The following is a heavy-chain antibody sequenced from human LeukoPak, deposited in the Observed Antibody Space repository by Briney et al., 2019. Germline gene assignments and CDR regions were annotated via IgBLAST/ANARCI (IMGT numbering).Heavy chain of an antibody. V-gene: IGHV4-61*05. CDR1: GGSISSSSYY. CDR3: ARVRRYFDRGLYYYYYMDV. CDR2: IYYSGST. D-gene: IGHD3-9*01. Sequence: SETLSLTCTVSGGSISSSSYYWSWIRQPPGKGLEWIGYIYYSGSTYYNPSLKSRVTISVDRSKNQFSLKLSSVTAADTAVYYCARVRRYFDRGLYYYYYMDVWGKGTTVTVSS. J-gene: IGHJ6*03.